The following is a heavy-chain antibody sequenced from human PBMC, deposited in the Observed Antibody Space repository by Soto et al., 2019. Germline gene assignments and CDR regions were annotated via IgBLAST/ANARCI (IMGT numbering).Heavy chain of an antibody. CDR1: GFTVSSNY. Sequence: EVQLVETGGGLIQPGGSLRLSCAASGFTVSSNYMSWVRQAPGKGLEWVSVIYSGGSTYYADSVKGRFTISRDNSKNTLYLQMNSLRAEDTAVYHCARTHSSGWYYFLDYWGQGTLVTVSS. CDR2: IYSGGST. V-gene: IGHV3-53*02. D-gene: IGHD6-19*01. CDR3: ARTHSSGWYYFLDY. J-gene: IGHJ4*02.